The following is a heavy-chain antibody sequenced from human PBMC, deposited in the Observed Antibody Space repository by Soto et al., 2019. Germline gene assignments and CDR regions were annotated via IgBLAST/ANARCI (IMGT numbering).Heavy chain of an antibody. V-gene: IGHV1-2*04. CDR3: ARVRGGRSFEVVPSRPWYLDY. CDR2: MNPNSGGT. CDR1: GYRFTGFF. J-gene: IGHJ4*02. D-gene: IGHD3-3*01. Sequence: ASVKVSCKTSGYRFTGFFIHWVRQAPGQGLEWMGWMNPNSGGTNFAQKFQGWVTITRDTSISTAYLELSGLKSDDTAVYYCARVRGGRSFEVVPSRPWYLDYWGQGTPVTVSS.